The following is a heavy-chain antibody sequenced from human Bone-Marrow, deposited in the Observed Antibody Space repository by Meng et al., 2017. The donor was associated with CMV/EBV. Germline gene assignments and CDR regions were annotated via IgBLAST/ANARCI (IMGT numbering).Heavy chain of an antibody. J-gene: IGHJ1*01. Sequence: ASVKVSCKASGYTFTGYYMHWVRQAPGQGLEWMGWINPNSGGTNYAQKFQGRVTMTRDTSISTAYMELSRLRSDDTAVYYCARDEVPAAISVYFQHWGQGTLVTVSS. CDR2: INPNSGGT. CDR1: GYTFTGYY. D-gene: IGHD2-2*02. V-gene: IGHV1-2*02. CDR3: ARDEVPAAISVYFQH.